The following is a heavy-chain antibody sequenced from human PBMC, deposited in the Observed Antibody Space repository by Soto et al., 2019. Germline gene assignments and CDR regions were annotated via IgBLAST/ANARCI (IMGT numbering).Heavy chain of an antibody. CDR3: AGQYQGYGD. J-gene: IGHJ1*01. CDR2: INHSGST. Sequence: QVQLQQWGAGLLKPSETLSLTCAVYGGSFSGYYWSWIRQPPGKGLEWIGEINHSGSTNDNPSLTSRVTISVDTSKNQFSRKLGSVTASDTAVYYCAGQYQGYGDWGQGTLVTVSS. D-gene: IGHD1-1*01. V-gene: IGHV4-34*01. CDR1: GGSFSGYY.